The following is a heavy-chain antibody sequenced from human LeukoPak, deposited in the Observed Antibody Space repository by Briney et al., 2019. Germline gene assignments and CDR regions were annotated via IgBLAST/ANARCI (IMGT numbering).Heavy chain of an antibody. CDR1: GGSISSSSYY. Sequence: SETLSLTCTVSGGSISSSSYYWGWIRQPPGKGLEWIGSIYYSGSTYYNPSLKSRVTISVDTSKNQFSLKLSSVTAADTAVYYCARVRTGSSWYPDAFDIWGQGTMVTVSS. D-gene: IGHD6-13*01. CDR2: IYYSGST. CDR3: ARVRTGSSWYPDAFDI. V-gene: IGHV4-39*07. J-gene: IGHJ3*02.